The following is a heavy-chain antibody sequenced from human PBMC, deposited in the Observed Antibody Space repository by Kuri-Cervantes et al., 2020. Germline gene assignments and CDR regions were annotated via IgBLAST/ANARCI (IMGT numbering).Heavy chain of an antibody. CDR1: GGSVSSGSYY. J-gene: IGHJ4*02. V-gene: IGHV4-61*01. CDR2: IHYSGST. Sequence: ESLKISCTVSGGSVSSGSYYWSWIRQPPGKGLEWIGYIHYSGSTYYNPSLKSRVTISVDTSKNQFSLKLSSVTASDTAVYYCAREVGSGGSCYSDYWGQGTLVTVSS. CDR3: AREVGSGGSCYSDY. D-gene: IGHD2-15*01.